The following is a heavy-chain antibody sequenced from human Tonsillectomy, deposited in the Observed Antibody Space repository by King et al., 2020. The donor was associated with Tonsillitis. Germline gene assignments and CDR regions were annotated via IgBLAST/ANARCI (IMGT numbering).Heavy chain of an antibody. CDR3: AKDRTVLPESGMDV. CDR1: GFTFDDYG. J-gene: IGHJ6*02. Sequence: VQLVESGGGLVHPGRSLRLSCAASGFTFDDYGMHWVRQAPGKGLEWVSGISWNSGSIGYADSVKGRLTISRDNAKNFLYLQMNSLRAEDTALYYCAKDRTVLPESGMDVWGQGTTVTVSS. CDR2: ISWNSGSI. D-gene: IGHD2-2*01. V-gene: IGHV3-9*01.